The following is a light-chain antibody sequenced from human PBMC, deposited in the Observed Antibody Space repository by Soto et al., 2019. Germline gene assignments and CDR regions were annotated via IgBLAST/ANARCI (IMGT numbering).Light chain of an antibody. Sequence: IQMTQSPSSLSASVGDRVTITCRASQSISSYLNWYKQKPGKAHERLIYAESNLQSGVPSRFSGSGSGTDFTLTISSLQPEEFATYYCQQSYSTPTFGPGTKVDIK. CDR1: QSISSY. V-gene: IGKV1-39*01. CDR3: QQSYSTPT. CDR2: AES. J-gene: IGKJ3*01.